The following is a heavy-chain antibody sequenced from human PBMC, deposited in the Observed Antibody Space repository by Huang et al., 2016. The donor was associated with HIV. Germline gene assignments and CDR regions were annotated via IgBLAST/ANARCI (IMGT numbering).Heavy chain of an antibody. D-gene: IGHD2-2*01. CDR1: GYTFTHYW. Sequence: EVQLVQSGVELKKPGESLKISCRDFGYTFTHYWIGWVRQMPGKGLEWMGIGVPGDSDTSYSPSFQGQVTISADKSVNTAYLQRGGLKASDTAIYYCARFSHKRSTHESGFGYWGQGTLVTVSS. CDR2: GVPGDSDT. CDR3: ARFSHKRSTHESGFGY. V-gene: IGHV5-51*01. J-gene: IGHJ4*02.